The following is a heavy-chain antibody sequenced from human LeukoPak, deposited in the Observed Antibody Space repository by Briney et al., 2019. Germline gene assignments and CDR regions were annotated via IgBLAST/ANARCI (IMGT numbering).Heavy chain of an antibody. CDR2: MNPNSGGT. J-gene: IGHJ5*02. D-gene: IGHD3-16*02. CDR1: GYTLTGYY. Sequence: ASVKVSCKASGYTLTGYYMHWVRQAPGQGLEWMGWMNPNSGGTKYAQKFQGRVTMTRDASISTAYMELSRLTSADTAMYYCARDKLGLGELSLYDQWGQGTLVTVSS. CDR3: ARDKLGLGELSLYDQ. V-gene: IGHV1-2*02.